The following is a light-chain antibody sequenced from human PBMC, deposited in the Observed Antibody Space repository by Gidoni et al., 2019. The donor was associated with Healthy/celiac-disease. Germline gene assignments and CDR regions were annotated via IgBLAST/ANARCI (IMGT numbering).Light chain of an antibody. CDR3: QQDGSSPYT. J-gene: IGKJ2*01. CDR1: QSVRSSY. V-gene: IGKV3-20*01. Sequence: IVLTQSPGTLSLSPGERATFSCRASQSVRSSYLAWYQQKPDQAPRLLISGASRRATGIPDRFSGSGSGTDFTLTISRLESEEFAVYYCQQDGSSPYTFGQGTKLEIK. CDR2: GAS.